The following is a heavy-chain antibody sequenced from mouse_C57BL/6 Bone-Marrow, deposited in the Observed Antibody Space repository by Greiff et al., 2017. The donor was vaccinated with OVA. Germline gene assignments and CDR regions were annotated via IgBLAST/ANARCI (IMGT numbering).Heavy chain of an antibody. Sequence: EVKVVESGGGLVKPGGSLKLSCAASGFTFSDYGMHWVRQAPEKGLEWVAYISSGSSTIYYADTVKGRFTISRDNAKNTLYLQMTSLRSEDTAMYYCARMTTVVAFDYWGQGTTLTVSS. CDR1: GFTFSDYG. D-gene: IGHD1-1*01. V-gene: IGHV5-17*01. CDR2: ISSGSSTI. CDR3: ARMTTVVAFDY. J-gene: IGHJ2*01.